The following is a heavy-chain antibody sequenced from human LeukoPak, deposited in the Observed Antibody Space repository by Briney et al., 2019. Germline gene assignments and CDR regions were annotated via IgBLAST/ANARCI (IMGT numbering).Heavy chain of an antibody. CDR3: ATASSSSAVVRY. V-gene: IGHV1-24*01. CDR1: GYTLTELS. Sequence: ASVKVSCKVSGYTLTELSMHWVRQAPGKGLEWMGGFDPEDGETIYAQKFQGRVTMTKDTSTDTAYMELSSLRSEDTAVYYCATASSSSAVVRYWGQGTLVTVSS. J-gene: IGHJ4*02. CDR2: FDPEDGET. D-gene: IGHD2-2*01.